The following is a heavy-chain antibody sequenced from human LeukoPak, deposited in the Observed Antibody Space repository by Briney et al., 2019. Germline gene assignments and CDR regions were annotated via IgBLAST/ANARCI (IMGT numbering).Heavy chain of an antibody. Sequence: ASVKVSCKASGYTFTSYYMHWVRQAPGQGLEWMGIINPSGGSTGYAQKFQGRVTMTRDTSTSTVYMELSSLRSEDTAVYYCARVGLEYVRAAHIDYWGQGTLVTVSS. CDR3: ARVGLEYVRAAHIDY. CDR1: GYTFTSYY. V-gene: IGHV1-46*01. CDR2: INPSGGST. J-gene: IGHJ4*02. D-gene: IGHD2/OR15-2a*01.